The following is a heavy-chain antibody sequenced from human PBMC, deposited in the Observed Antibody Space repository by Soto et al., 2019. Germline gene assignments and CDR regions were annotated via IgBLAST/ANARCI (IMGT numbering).Heavy chain of an antibody. D-gene: IGHD3-16*01. CDR2: IYSRGST. Sequence: QVQLQESGPGLVKPSETLSLACPVSGASINNFYWSWIRQSASKGLEWIGRIYSRGSTDYNPSLKSRVPMSLDTSKNQLSLTLTSVTAADTAVYYCARGGAYYFDSWGQGVLVTVSS. V-gene: IGHV4-4*07. J-gene: IGHJ4*02. CDR1: GASINNFY. CDR3: ARGGAYYFDS.